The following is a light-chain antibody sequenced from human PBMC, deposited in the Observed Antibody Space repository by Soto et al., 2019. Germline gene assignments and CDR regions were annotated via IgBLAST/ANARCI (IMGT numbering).Light chain of an antibody. CDR2: LNSDGSH. V-gene: IGLV4-69*01. CDR1: SGHSSYA. Sequence: QLVLTQSPSASASLGASVKLTCTLSSGHSSYAITWHQQQPEKGPRYLMKLNSDGSHYKGDGIPDRFSGSSSGAERYLTISSLQSEDEADYYCQTWGTGIHVVFGGGTQLTVL. CDR3: QTWGTGIHVV. J-gene: IGLJ2*01.